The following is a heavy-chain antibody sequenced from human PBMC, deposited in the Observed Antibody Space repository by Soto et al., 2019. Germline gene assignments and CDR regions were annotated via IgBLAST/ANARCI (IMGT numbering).Heavy chain of an antibody. J-gene: IGHJ4*02. CDR2: IYHSGST. D-gene: IGHD3-16*01. CDR3: ASGASGGFDY. Sequence: SETLSLTCTVSGYSISSGYYWGWIRQPPGKGLEWIGSIYHSGSTYYNPSLKSRVTISVDTSKNQFSLRLGSVTAADTAVYYCASGASGGFDYWGQGTLVTVSS. CDR1: GYSISSGYY. V-gene: IGHV4-38-2*02.